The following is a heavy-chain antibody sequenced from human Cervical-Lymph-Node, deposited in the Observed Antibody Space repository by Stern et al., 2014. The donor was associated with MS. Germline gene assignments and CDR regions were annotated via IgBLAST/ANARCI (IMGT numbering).Heavy chain of an antibody. CDR3: TRAVGGVGRE. CDR1: GYTFTNYY. D-gene: IGHD3-16*01. J-gene: IGHJ4*02. Sequence: QLVQSGPEVKKPGASVMVSCKTSGYTFTNYYIHWVRQAPGQGLEWMGIINPNGSVTASAQKFQGRLTMDRDTSTTTVYMRLITLTSEDTAMYYCTRAVGGVGREWGQGTLVFVSS. V-gene: IGHV1-46*01. CDR2: INPNGSVT.